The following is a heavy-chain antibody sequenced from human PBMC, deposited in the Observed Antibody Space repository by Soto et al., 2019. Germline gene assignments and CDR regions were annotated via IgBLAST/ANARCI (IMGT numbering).Heavy chain of an antibody. CDR2: IYWNDDK. Sequence: SGPTLVNPTQTLTLTCTFSGFSLSTSGVGVGWIRQPPGKALEWLALIYWNDDKRYSPSLKSRLTITKDTSKNQVVLTMTNMDPVDTATYYCAHDLYCYDSSGWVYWGQGTLVTVSS. V-gene: IGHV2-5*01. D-gene: IGHD3-22*01. CDR1: GFSLSTSGVG. J-gene: IGHJ4*02. CDR3: AHDLYCYDSSGWVY.